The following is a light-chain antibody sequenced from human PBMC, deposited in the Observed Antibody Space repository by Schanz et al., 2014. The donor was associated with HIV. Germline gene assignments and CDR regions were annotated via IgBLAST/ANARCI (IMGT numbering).Light chain of an antibody. J-gene: IGKJ1*01. Sequence: DLQMTQSPSSVSASVGDRVTITCRASQGIGYWLAWSRQKPGNPPELLIFTASSLASGVSSRFSGSGSGTDFTLTISSLQPEDFASYYCQQSYSHPRTFGQGTKVESK. V-gene: IGKV1-12*01. CDR1: QGIGYW. CDR2: TAS. CDR3: QQSYSHPRT.